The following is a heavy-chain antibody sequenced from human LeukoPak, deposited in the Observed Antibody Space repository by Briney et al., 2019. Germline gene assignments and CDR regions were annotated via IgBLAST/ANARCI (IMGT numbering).Heavy chain of an antibody. D-gene: IGHD5-12*01. CDR2: IKTKTDGGTT. CDR3: TTDLGSGYRLFDY. V-gene: IGHV3-15*01. Sequence: GGSLRLSCAASGFTFSNAWMNWVRQAPGKGLEWVGHIKTKTDGGTTYYAAPVKGRFTISRDDSKDTLYLQMNSLKTEDTAVYYCTTDLGSGYRLFDYWGQGTLVTVSS. CDR1: GFTFSNAW. J-gene: IGHJ4*02.